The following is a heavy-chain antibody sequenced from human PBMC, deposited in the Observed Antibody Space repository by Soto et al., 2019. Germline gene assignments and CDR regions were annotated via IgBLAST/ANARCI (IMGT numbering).Heavy chain of an antibody. J-gene: IGHJ6*02. CDR3: ASVLELHYYYGMDV. Sequence: QVQLVQSGAEVKKPGSSVKVSCKASGGTFSSYAISWVRQAPGQGLEWMGGIIPIFGTANYAQKFQGRVTITAHDSTSTAYMELCSLRSEDTAVYYCASVLELHYYYGMDVWGQGTTVTVSS. V-gene: IGHV1-69*12. D-gene: IGHD1-7*01. CDR2: IIPIFGTA. CDR1: GGTFSSYA.